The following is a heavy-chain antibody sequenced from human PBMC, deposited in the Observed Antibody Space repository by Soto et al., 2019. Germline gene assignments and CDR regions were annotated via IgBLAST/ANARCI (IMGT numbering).Heavy chain of an antibody. J-gene: IGHJ6*02. CDR1: GGSISSSSYY. Sequence: SETLSLTCTVSGGSISSSSYYWGWIRQSPGKGLEWIGSIYYSGSTYYNPSLKSRLTISVDTSKNQFSLNLSSVTAADTAVYYCARDRLMATAGTARHYFGLDVWGQGTTVTVSS. CDR3: ARDRLMATAGTARHYFGLDV. D-gene: IGHD5-18*01. CDR2: IYYSGST. V-gene: IGHV4-39*07.